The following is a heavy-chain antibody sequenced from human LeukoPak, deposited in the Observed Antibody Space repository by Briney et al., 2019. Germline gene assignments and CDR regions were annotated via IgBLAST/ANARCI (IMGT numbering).Heavy chain of an antibody. CDR3: AKGRIAVADYFDY. J-gene: IGHJ4*02. Sequence: GRSLRLSCAASGFTFDDYAMHWVRQAPGKGLEWVSAISGSGGSTYYADSVKGRFTISRDNSKNTLYLQMNSLRAEDTAVYYCAKGRIAVADYFDYWGQGTLVTVSS. CDR2: ISGSGGST. V-gene: IGHV3-23*01. D-gene: IGHD6-19*01. CDR1: GFTFDDYA.